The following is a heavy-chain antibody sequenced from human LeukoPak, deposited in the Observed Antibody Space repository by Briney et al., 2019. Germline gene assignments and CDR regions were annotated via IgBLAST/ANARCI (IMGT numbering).Heavy chain of an antibody. D-gene: IGHD6-13*01. CDR3: ARGYAQGYSSSWYGFDY. CDR2: IYYSGST. J-gene: IGHJ4*02. Sequence: SETLSLTCTVSGGSISSYYWSWIRQPPGKGLEWIGYIYYSGSTNYNPSLKSRVTISVDTSKNQFSLKLSSVTAADTAVYYCARGYAQGYSSSWYGFDYWGQGTLVTVSS. CDR1: GGSISSYY. V-gene: IGHV4-59*01.